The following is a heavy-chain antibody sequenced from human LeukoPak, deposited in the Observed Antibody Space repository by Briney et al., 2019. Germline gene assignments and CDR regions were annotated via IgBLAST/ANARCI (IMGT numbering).Heavy chain of an antibody. CDR1: GFTFDDYA. CDR2: ISWNSGNI. CDR3: AKPRGDWYSFAFGY. Sequence: PGRSLRLSCAASGFTFDDYAMHWVRQAPGKGLEWVSGISWNSGNIGYADSVKGRFTISRDSAKSSLYLQMNSLRAEDTALYYCAKPRGDWYSFAFGYWGQGTLVTVSS. V-gene: IGHV3-9*01. D-gene: IGHD6-19*01. J-gene: IGHJ4*02.